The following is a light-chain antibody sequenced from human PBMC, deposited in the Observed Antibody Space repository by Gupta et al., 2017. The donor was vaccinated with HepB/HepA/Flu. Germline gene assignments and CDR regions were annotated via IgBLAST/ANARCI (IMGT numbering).Light chain of an antibody. CDR1: QSVNSY. V-gene: IGKV3-11*01. Sequence: ENVLTKSPATLSLSPGQRATLSRRASQSVNSYLAWYKQKPGQAPRLLIYDASQRATGIPARFSGSGYGTDFTLTISSLEPEDFAVYYCQQRNTWPPLTFGGGTKVEI. J-gene: IGKJ4*01. CDR3: QQRNTWPPLT. CDR2: DAS.